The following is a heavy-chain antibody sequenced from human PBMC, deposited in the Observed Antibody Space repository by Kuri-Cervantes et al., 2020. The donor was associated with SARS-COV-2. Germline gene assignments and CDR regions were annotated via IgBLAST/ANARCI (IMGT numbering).Heavy chain of an antibody. V-gene: IGHV3-30-3*01. CDR2: ISYGGTNK. CDR1: GFSFSSYA. Sequence: GGSLRLSCAASGFSFSSYAMHWVRQAPGKGLEWVAVISYGGTNKDYADSVKGRFTISRDNSDNTLYLQMSSLSAEDSAVYYCATPRSCSSFSLDSFDYWGQGTRVTVSS. D-gene: IGHD6-6*01. CDR3: ATPRSCSSFSLDSFDY. J-gene: IGHJ4*02.